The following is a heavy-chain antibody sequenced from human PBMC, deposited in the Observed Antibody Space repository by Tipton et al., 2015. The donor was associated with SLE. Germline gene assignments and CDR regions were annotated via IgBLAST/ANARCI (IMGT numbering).Heavy chain of an antibody. CDR2: IYYSGST. J-gene: IGHJ4*02. V-gene: IGHV4-59*01. Sequence: TLSLTCAVFGGSFSGYYWSWIRQPPGKGLEWIGYIYYSGSTNYNPSLKSRVTISVDTSKNQFSLKLSSVTAADTAVYYCARVGSSGWYFDYWGQGTLVTVSS. CDR1: GGSFSGYY. CDR3: ARVGSSGWYFDY. D-gene: IGHD6-19*01.